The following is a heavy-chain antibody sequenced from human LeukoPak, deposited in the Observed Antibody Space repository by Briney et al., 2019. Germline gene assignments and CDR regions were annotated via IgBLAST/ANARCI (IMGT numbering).Heavy chain of an antibody. Sequence: PGGSLRLSCAASGFTFSSYSMNWVRQAPGKGLEWVSYISSSSSTIYYADSVKGRFTISRDNAKNSLYLQMNSLRAEDTAVYYCARSYGDYVSYYYGMDVWGQGTTVTVSS. CDR3: ARSYGDYVSYYYGMDV. D-gene: IGHD4-17*01. CDR2: ISSSSSTI. J-gene: IGHJ6*02. CDR1: GFTFSSYS. V-gene: IGHV3-48*04.